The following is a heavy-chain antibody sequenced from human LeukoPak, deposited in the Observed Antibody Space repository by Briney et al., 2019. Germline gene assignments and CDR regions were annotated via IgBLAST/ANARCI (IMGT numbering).Heavy chain of an antibody. CDR1: GRSLSSGDYY. D-gene: IGHD3-10*01. CDR2: IYYSGST. V-gene: IGHV4-31*03. Sequence: SETLSLTCTVSGRSLSSGDYYWSWIRQHPGKGLEWIGYIYYSGSTYYNPSLESRVTISVDTSKNQFSLKLSSVTAADTAVYYCARVDYYGSGNYFDYWGQGTLVTVSS. J-gene: IGHJ4*02. CDR3: ARVDYYGSGNYFDY.